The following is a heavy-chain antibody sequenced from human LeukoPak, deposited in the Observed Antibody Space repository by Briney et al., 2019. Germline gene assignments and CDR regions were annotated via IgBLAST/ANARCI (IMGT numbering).Heavy chain of an antibody. Sequence: ASVTVSCKASGYTFTGYYMHWVRQAPGQGLEWMGWINPNSGGTNYAQKFQGWVTMTRDTSISTAYMELSRLRSDDTAVYYCATSSLWFGELSIYYYYGMDVWGQGTTVTVSS. CDR2: INPNSGGT. CDR1: GYTFTGYY. J-gene: IGHJ6*02. D-gene: IGHD3-10*01. CDR3: ATSSLWFGELSIYYYYGMDV. V-gene: IGHV1-2*04.